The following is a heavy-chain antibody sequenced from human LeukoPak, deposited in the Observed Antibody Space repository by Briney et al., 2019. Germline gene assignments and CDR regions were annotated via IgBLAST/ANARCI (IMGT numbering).Heavy chain of an antibody. CDR3: ARFRRIAAAGTISVNWFDP. V-gene: IGHV1-46*01. Sequence: ASVKVSCKASGYTFTSYYMHWVRQAPGQGLEWMGIINPSGGSTSYAQKFQGRVTMTRDTSTSTVYMELSSLRSEDTAVYYCARFRRIAAAGTISVNWFDPWGQGTLVTVSS. D-gene: IGHD6-13*01. J-gene: IGHJ5*02. CDR2: INPSGGST. CDR1: GYTFTSYY.